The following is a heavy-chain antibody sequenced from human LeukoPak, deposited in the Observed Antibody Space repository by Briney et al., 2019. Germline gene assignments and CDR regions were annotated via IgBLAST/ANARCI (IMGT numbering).Heavy chain of an antibody. CDR2: IHYSGST. CDR3: ARRGYDGLAMDV. CDR1: GGSIGSNY. Sequence: PSETLSLTCTVSGGSIGSNYWNWIRQPPGKGLEWIGYIHYSGSTNYSPSVKSRVIISVDTSKTQFSLKLRSVTAADTAVYYCARRGYDGLAMDVWGQGTTVTVSS. J-gene: IGHJ6*02. D-gene: IGHD5-12*01. V-gene: IGHV4-59*08.